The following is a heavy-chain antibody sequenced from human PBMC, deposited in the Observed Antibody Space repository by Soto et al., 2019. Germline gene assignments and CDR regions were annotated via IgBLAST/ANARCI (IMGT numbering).Heavy chain of an antibody. J-gene: IGHJ4*02. CDR1: GGSISSYY. V-gene: IGHV4-59*01. CDR3: ARMYDFWSGYYGGASSYFDY. CDR2: IYYSGST. Sequence: QVQLQESGPGLVKPSETLSLTYTVSGGSISSYYWSWIRQPPGKGLEWIGYIYYSGSTNYNPSLKSRVTISVDTSKNQFSLKLSSVTAADTAVYYCARMYDFWSGYYGGASSYFDYWGQGTLVTVSS. D-gene: IGHD3-3*01.